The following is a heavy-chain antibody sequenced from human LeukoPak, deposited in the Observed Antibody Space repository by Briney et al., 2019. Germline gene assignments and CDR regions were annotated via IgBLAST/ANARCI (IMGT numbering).Heavy chain of an antibody. D-gene: IGHD1-26*01. CDR2: IYYNGNT. CDR1: GDSISSSSYF. Sequence: SETLSLTCTVSGDSISSSSYFWGWIRQPPGKGLEWIGYIYYNGNTNYSPSLKSRVTMSVDTSKNLFSLKVSSVTAADTAVYYCARGRSNYYGMDVWGQGTTVTVSS. J-gene: IGHJ6*02. CDR3: ARGRSNYYGMDV. V-gene: IGHV4-61*05.